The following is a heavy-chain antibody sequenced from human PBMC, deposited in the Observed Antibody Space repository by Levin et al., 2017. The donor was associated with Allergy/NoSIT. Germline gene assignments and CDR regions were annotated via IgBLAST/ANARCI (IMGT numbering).Heavy chain of an antibody. D-gene: IGHD6-19*01. V-gene: IGHV3-30*18. CDR1: GFTFSNYG. J-gene: IGHJ3*02. Sequence: PGGSLRLSCAASGFTFSNYGIHWVRQAPGKGLEWVAVISYDGSDKYYADSVKGRFTISRDNSKTTLYLQMNSLRVDDTALYYCAKAGIPVADGAVADAFDIWGQGTMVTVSS. CDR3: AKAGIPVADGAVADAFDI. CDR2: ISYDGSDK.